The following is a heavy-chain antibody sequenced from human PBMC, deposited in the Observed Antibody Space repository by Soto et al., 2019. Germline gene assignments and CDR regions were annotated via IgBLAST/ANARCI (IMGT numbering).Heavy chain of an antibody. V-gene: IGHV5-51*01. J-gene: IGHJ6*02. D-gene: IGHD7-27*01. CDR3: ARQLGHYYYYGMDV. CDR1: VYSFTIYW. Sequence: GESLKISCNGSVYSFTIYWIGCVRQMPGKGLEWMGIIYPGDSDTRYSPSFQGHVTISADKSISTAYLQWSSLKASDTAMYYCARQLGHYYYYGMDVWGQGTTVTVSS. CDR2: IYPGDSDT.